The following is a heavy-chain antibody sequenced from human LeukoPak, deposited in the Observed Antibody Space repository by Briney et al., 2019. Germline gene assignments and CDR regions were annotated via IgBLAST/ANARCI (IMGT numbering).Heavy chain of an antibody. D-gene: IGHD3-22*01. CDR3: AREVSSGYYYYYYYMDV. CDR1: GGSISGHY. Sequence: SETLSLTCTVSGGSISGHYWSWIRQPPGKGLEWIGYIYYSGSTNYNPSLKSRVTISVDTSKNQFSLKLSSVTAADTAVYYCAREVSSGYYYYYYYMDVWGKGTTVTVSS. V-gene: IGHV4-59*11. J-gene: IGHJ6*03. CDR2: IYYSGST.